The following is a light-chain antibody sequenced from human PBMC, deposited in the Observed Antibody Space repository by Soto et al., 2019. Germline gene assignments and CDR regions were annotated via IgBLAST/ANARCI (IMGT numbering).Light chain of an antibody. J-gene: IGKJ5*01. CDR2: TAS. Sequence: DIQLTQSPSFLSASVGDRVTITCRASQGISSYLAWYQKKPGKAPNLLSHTASTLQSGVPSRFSGSGSGTEFTLTISRLQPEDCATYSCLQRNSYPITFGRGTRLEMK. CDR3: LQRNSYPIT. V-gene: IGKV1-9*01. CDR1: QGISSY.